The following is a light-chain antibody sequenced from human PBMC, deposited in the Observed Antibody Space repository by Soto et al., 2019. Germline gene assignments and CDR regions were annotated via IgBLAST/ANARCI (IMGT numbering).Light chain of an antibody. V-gene: IGKV3-15*01. Sequence: EVMMTQSPATLSVSPGERATLSCRASQSVSSSLAWYQQKPGQAPRLLIYGASTRATGIPARFSGSGSGTEFTLTISRLEPEDFAVYYCQQYGSSPETFGQGTKVDIK. CDR1: QSVSSS. CDR2: GAS. CDR3: QQYGSSPET. J-gene: IGKJ1*01.